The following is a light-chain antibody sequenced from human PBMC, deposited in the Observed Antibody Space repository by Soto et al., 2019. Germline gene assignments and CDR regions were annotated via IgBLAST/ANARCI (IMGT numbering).Light chain of an antibody. CDR1: SSNIGSHT. CDR2: NNN. CDR3: AAWDDILHGSYV. Sequence: QSVLTQPPSASGTPGQRVTIFCSGSSSNIGSHTINWYQQLPGTAPKLLIYNNNQRPSGVPDRSSGSKSGTSASLAISGLQSEDEADYYCAAWDDILHGSYVFGTGTKVTVL. J-gene: IGLJ1*01. V-gene: IGLV1-44*01.